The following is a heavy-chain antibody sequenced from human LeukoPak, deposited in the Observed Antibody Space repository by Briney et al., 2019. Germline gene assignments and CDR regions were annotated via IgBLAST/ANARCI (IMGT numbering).Heavy chain of an antibody. CDR1: GFAFTRYN. V-gene: IGHV3-21*01. CDR3: ARDGVPPDGDSDKTEKYFYY. J-gene: IGHJ4*02. D-gene: IGHD3-10*01. CDR2: ISSSASHK. Sequence: GGSLRLSCAASGFAFTRYNRNWVRQAPGKGLEWVSSISSSASHKYHAESVKGRFTVSRDNAKNSLFLQMNSLSVEDTGVYFCARDGVPPDGDSDKTEKYFYYGGRETVVTVFS.